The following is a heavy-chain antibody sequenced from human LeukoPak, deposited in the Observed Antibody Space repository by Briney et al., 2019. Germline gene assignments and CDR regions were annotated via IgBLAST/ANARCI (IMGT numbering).Heavy chain of an antibody. J-gene: IGHJ2*01. CDR1: GFTFSSYS. Sequence: GGSLRLSCAASGFTFSSYSMNWVRQAPGKGLEWVSSISSSSSYIYYADSVKGRFTISRDNSKNTLSLQMNSLRAEDTAVYYCAKREQQLGWYFDLWGRGTLVTVSS. V-gene: IGHV3-21*04. CDR2: ISSSSSYI. D-gene: IGHD6-13*01. CDR3: AKREQQLGWYFDL.